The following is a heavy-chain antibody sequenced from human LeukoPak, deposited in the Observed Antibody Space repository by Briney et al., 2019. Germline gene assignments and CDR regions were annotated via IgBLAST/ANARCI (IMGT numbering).Heavy chain of an antibody. D-gene: IGHD3-22*01. CDR3: ARNTPTGGGYYYKLTHFDY. CDR1: NGSISSGNYQ. Sequence: SETLSLTCTVSNGSISSGNYQWSWIRQPPAKGLGWNRYIYYSGSTYYNPSLKSRVTTSVDTSKNQFSLKLSSVTSADTAVYYCARNTPTGGGYYYKLTHFDYWGQGTLVTVSS. CDR2: IYYSGST. V-gene: IGHV4-30-4*08. J-gene: IGHJ4*02.